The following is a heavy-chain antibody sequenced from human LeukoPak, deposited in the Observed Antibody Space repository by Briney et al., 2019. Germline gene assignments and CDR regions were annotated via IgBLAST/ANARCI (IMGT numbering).Heavy chain of an antibody. CDR1: GGSFSGYY. Sequence: SETLSLTCAVYGGSFSGYYWSWIRQPPGKGLEWIGEINHSGSTNYNPSLKSRVTISVDTSKNQFSLKLSSVTAADTAVYYCAREAYSSSWFAYWGQGTLVTVSS. CDR3: AREAYSSSWFAY. J-gene: IGHJ5*01. D-gene: IGHD6-13*01. V-gene: IGHV4-34*01. CDR2: INHSGST.